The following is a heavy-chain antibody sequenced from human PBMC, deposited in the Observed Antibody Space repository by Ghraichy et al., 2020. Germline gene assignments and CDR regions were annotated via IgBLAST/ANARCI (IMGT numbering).Heavy chain of an antibody. CDR1: GFTFSSYW. CDR2: INSDGSST. CDR3: ARVLPSGSAAWVPGDEVFDY. D-gene: IGHD6-13*01. J-gene: IGHJ4*02. V-gene: IGHV3-74*01. Sequence: GGSLRLSCAASGFTFSSYWMHWVRQAPGKGLVWVSRINSDGSSTSYADSVKGRFTISRDNAKNTLYLQMNSLRAEDTAVYYCARVLPSGSAAWVPGDEVFDYWGQGTLVTVSS.